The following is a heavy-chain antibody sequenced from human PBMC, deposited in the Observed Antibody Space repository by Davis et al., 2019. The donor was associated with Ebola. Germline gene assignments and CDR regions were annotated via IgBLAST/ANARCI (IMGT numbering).Heavy chain of an antibody. Sequence: SATLSLTCTVSGGSISSYYWSWIRQPPGKGLEWIGYIYYSGSTNYNPSLKSRVTISVDTSKNQFSLKLSSVTAADTAVYYCAGLPIAANYYCGMDVWGQGTTVTVSS. J-gene: IGHJ6*02. V-gene: IGHV4-59*01. D-gene: IGHD6-25*01. CDR1: GGSISSYY. CDR3: AGLPIAANYYCGMDV. CDR2: IYYSGST.